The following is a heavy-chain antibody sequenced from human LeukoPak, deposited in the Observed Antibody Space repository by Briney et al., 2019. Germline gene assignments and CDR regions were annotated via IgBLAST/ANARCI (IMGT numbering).Heavy chain of an antibody. Sequence: SQTLSLTCTVSGGSISSGGYYWSWIRQHPGKGLEWIGYIYYSGSTYYNPSLKSRVTISVDTSKNQFSLKLSSVTAADTAVYYCARESHNSGCDYVEMYYFDYWGQGSHVTLS. D-gene: IGHD5-12*01. V-gene: IGHV4-31*03. CDR1: GGSISSGGYY. CDR2: IYYSGST. CDR3: ARESHNSGCDYVEMYYFDY. J-gene: IGHJ4*02.